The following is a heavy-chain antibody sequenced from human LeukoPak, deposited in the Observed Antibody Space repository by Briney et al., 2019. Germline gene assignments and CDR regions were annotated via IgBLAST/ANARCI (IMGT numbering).Heavy chain of an antibody. CDR2: IKQDGSEK. CDR3: ASFGRSRRGNALDI. J-gene: IGHJ3*02. V-gene: IGHV3-7*01. CDR1: GFTFSSYW. D-gene: IGHD3-10*01. Sequence: GGSLRLSCAASGFTFSSYWMSWVRQAPGKGLEWVANIKQDGSEKYYVDSVKGRFTISRDNAKNSLYLQMNSLRAEDTAVYYCASFGRSRRGNALDIWGQGTMVTVSS.